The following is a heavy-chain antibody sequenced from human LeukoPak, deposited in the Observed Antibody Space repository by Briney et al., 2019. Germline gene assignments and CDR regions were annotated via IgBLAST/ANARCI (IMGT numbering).Heavy chain of an antibody. CDR1: GGSISSSSYY. Sequence: SETLSLTCTVSGGSISSSSYYWGWIRQPPGKGLEWIGSIYYSGSTYYNPSLKSRVTISVDTSKNQFSLKLSSVTAADTAVYYCARDRWLDFWGQGILVTVSS. J-gene: IGHJ4*02. CDR3: ARDRWLDF. V-gene: IGHV4-39*07. D-gene: IGHD2-15*01. CDR2: IYYSGST.